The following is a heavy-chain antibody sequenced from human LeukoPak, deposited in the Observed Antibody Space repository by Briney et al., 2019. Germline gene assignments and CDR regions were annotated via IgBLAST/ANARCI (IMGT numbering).Heavy chain of an antibody. V-gene: IGHV3-23*01. Sequence: GGSLRLSSAASGFTFSSYAMSWVRHAPGQGLEWVSAISASGGGTYYADSAKGRFTISRDNSKNTVYLQMNSLRAEDTAVYYCAKGSSGYDAFDIWGQGTVVTVSS. CDR3: AKGSSGYDAFDI. D-gene: IGHD3-22*01. J-gene: IGHJ3*02. CDR2: ISASGGGT. CDR1: GFTFSSYA.